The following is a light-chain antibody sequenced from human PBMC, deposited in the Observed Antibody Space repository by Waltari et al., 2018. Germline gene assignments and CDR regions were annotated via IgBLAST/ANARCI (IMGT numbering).Light chain of an antibody. CDR3: QQHMTSPLT. Sequence: EIVLAQSPGTLSLSPGERATLSCRPSRSVGDNYLAWYQQKPGQAPRLLIYGTSNRATGIPDRFSGSGSGTDFTLTITRLEPEDFAVYYCQQHMTSPLTFSGGTKVEIK. CDR1: RSVGDNY. CDR2: GTS. V-gene: IGKV3-20*01. J-gene: IGKJ4*01.